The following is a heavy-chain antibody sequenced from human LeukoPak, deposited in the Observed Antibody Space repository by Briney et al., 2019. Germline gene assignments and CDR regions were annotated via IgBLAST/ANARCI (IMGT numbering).Heavy chain of an antibody. D-gene: IGHD3-16*01. CDR1: GFTFSDYY. J-gene: IGHJ6*03. V-gene: IGHV3-11*04. CDR2: ISSSGSTI. Sequence: GRSLRLSCAASGFTFSDYYMSWIRQAPGKGLEWVSYISSSGSTIYYADSVKGRFTISRDNAKNSLYLQMNSLRAEDTAVYYCARCFQYYYYYMDVWGKGTPVTVSS. CDR3: ARCFQYYYYYMDV.